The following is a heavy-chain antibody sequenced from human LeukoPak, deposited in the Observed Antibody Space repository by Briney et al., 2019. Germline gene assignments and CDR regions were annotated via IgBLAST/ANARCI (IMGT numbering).Heavy chain of an antibody. CDR3: ARDPIGYYDTLTGYYISYFDY. D-gene: IGHD3-9*01. CDR2: IIPIFGTA. V-gene: IGHV1-69*06. CDR1: GGTFSSYA. J-gene: IGHJ4*02. Sequence: SVKVSCKASGGTFSSYAISWVRQAPGQGLEWMGGIIPIFGTANYAQKFQGRVTITADKSTSTAYMELSSLRSEDTAVYYCARDPIGYYDTLTGYYISYFDYWGQGTLVTVSS.